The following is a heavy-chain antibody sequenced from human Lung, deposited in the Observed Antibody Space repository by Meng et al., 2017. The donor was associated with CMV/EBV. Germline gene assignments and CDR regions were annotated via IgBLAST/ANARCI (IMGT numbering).Heavy chain of an antibody. Sequence: SLKTSXAASGITFSSYSMNWVRQAPGKGLEWGSYLVGSSSALYYARSANGRFTISRENDKNSLYLQMNSLRVEDTAIYYCARLRGGGCSGTTCSNAFDIWGQGTMVTVSS. CDR3: ARLRGGGCSGTTCSNAFDI. J-gene: IGHJ3*02. CDR1: GITFSSYS. V-gene: IGHV3-48*04. D-gene: IGHD2-2*01. CDR2: LVGSSSAL.